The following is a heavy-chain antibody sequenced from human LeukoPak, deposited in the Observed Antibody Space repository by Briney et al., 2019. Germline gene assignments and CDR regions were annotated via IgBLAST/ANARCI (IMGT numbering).Heavy chain of an antibody. J-gene: IGHJ4*02. Sequence: PSETLSLTCTVSGGSISSSSYYWGWIRQPPGKGLEWIGSIYYSGSTYYNPSLKSRVTISVDTSKNQFSLKLSSVTAADTAVYYCARDTMVGGFDYWGQGTLVTVSS. CDR2: IYYSGST. CDR3: ARDTMVGGFDY. V-gene: IGHV4-39*07. CDR1: GGSISSSSYY. D-gene: IGHD3-10*01.